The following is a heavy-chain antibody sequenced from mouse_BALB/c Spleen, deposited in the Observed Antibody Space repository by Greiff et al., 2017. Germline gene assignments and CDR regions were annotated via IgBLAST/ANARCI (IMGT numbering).Heavy chain of an antibody. CDR3: TRDGTTATLRFAY. J-gene: IGHJ3*01. Sequence: QVQLQQSGAELVKPGASVKLSCKASGYTFTSYYMYWVKQRPGQGLEWIGEINPSNGGTNFNEKFKSKATLTVDKSSSTAYMQLSSLTSEDSAVYYCTRDGTTATLRFAYWGQGTLVTVSA. V-gene: IGHV1S81*02. D-gene: IGHD1-2*01. CDR2: INPSNGGT. CDR1: GYTFTSYY.